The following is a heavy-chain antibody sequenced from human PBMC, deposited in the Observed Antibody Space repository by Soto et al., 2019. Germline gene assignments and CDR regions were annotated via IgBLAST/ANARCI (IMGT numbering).Heavy chain of an antibody. CDR3: ATHPNPRHYFYDFWSGYYRSFDY. Sequence: ASVKVSCMVSGYTLTELSMHWVRQAPGKGLGWMGGFDPEDGETIYAQKFQGRDTMTEDTSTDTAYMELSSLRSEDTAVYYCATHPNPRHYFYDFWSGYYRSFDYWGQGTLVTVSS. D-gene: IGHD3-3*01. CDR1: GYTLTELS. CDR2: FDPEDGET. J-gene: IGHJ4*02. V-gene: IGHV1-24*01.